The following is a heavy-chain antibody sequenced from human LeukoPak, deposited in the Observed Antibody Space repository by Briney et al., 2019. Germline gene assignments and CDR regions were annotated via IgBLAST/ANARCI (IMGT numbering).Heavy chain of an antibody. CDR1: GGSFSGYY. J-gene: IGHJ3*02. V-gene: IGHV4-34*01. CDR3: ARLRLKYYDFWSGYSQGAFDI. D-gene: IGHD3-3*01. Sequence: SETLSLTCAVYGGSFSGYYWSWIRQPPGKGLEWIGEINHSGCTNYNPSLKSRVTISVDTSKNQFSLKLSSVTAADTAVYYCARLRLKYYDFWSGYSQGAFDIWGQGTMVTVSS. CDR2: INHSGCT.